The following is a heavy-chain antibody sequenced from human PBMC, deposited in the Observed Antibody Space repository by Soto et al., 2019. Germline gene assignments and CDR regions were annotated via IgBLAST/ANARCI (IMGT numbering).Heavy chain of an antibody. CDR2: INPSGGST. D-gene: IGHD3-22*01. Sequence: ASVKVSCKASGYTFTSYYMHWVRQAPGQGLEWMGIINPSGGSTSYAQKFQGRVTMTRDTSTSTVYMELISLRSEDTAVYYCATAGWTYYYDSSALAYWGQGTLVTVSS. CDR1: GYTFTSYY. CDR3: ATAGWTYYYDSSALAY. V-gene: IGHV1-46*01. J-gene: IGHJ4*02.